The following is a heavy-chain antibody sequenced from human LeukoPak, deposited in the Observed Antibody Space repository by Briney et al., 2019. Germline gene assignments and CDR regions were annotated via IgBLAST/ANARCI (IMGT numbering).Heavy chain of an antibody. Sequence: GASVTVSFKASVYTFTDYGCSWVRQPPARGLAGMGWISAYNGKTNYAQKLQGRVTMTTDTSTSTAYMELRSLRSDDTAVYYCARATYYYGSGSHYGMDVWGQGTTVTVSS. D-gene: IGHD3-10*01. CDR3: ARATYYYGSGSHYGMDV. J-gene: IGHJ6*02. CDR1: VYTFTDYG. V-gene: IGHV1-18*01. CDR2: ISAYNGKT.